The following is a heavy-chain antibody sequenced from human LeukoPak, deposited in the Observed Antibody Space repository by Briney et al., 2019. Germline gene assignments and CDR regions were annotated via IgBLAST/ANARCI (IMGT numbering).Heavy chain of an antibody. V-gene: IGHV4-59*01. CDR3: ARDRLYGGYFDY. CDR2: IYYSGST. Sequence: KPSETLSLTCTVSGGSISSYYWSWIRQPPGKGLEWIGYIYYSGSTNYNPSLKSRVTISVDTSKNQFSLKLSSVTAADTAVYYCARDRLYGGYFDYWGQGTLVTVSS. CDR1: GGSISSYY. J-gene: IGHJ4*02. D-gene: IGHD2-2*02.